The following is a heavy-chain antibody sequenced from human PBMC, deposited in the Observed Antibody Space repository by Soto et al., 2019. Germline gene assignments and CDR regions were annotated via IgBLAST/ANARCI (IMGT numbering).Heavy chain of an antibody. CDR2: SYYNGNT. Sequence: VQLQESGPGLVQPSETLSLTCTVSGGSISNHYWSWIRQPPGKGLEWLGYSYYNGNTHYNTSLKSRVTMSVDTSKNQISLKLSSVTAADTAVYYCTRASGYSEYWGQGTLVTVSS. CDR3: TRASGYSEY. CDR1: GGSISNHY. J-gene: IGHJ4*02. V-gene: IGHV4-59*11. D-gene: IGHD6-13*01.